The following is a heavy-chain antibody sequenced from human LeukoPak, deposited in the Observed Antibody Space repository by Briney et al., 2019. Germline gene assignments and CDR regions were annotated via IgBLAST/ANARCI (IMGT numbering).Heavy chain of an antibody. CDR3: ARGRRNHYYDSSGYFAFDI. CDR1: GGSFSGYY. D-gene: IGHD3-22*01. V-gene: IGHV4-34*01. J-gene: IGHJ3*02. Sequence: SETLSLTCTVYGGSFSGYYWSWIRQPPGKGLEWIGEINHSGSTNYNPSLKSRVTISVDTSKNQFSLKLSSVTAAETGVYYCARGRRNHYYDSSGYFAFDIWGQGTMVTVSS. CDR2: INHSGST.